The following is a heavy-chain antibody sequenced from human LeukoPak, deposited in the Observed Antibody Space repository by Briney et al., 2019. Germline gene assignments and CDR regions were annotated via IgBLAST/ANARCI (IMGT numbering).Heavy chain of an antibody. J-gene: IGHJ3*02. CDR2: IYSGGST. Sequence: GGSLRLSCAASGFTVSSNYMSWVRQAPGKGLEWVSVIYSGGSTYYADSVKGRFTISRDNSKNTLYLQMNSLRAEDTAVYYCAREDSSGSPSLAFDIWGQGTMVTVSS. D-gene: IGHD3-22*01. V-gene: IGHV3-53*01. CDR3: AREDSSGSPSLAFDI. CDR1: GFTVSSNY.